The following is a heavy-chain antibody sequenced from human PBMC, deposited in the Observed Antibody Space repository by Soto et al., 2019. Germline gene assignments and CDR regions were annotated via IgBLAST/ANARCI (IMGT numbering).Heavy chain of an antibody. CDR1: GFTFSSYD. J-gene: IGHJ6*03. CDR2: IGTAGDT. Sequence: GGSLRLSCAASGFTFSSYDMHWVRQATGKGLEWVSAIGTAGDTYYPGSVKGRFTISRENAKNSLYLQMNSLRAGDTAVYYCARIIRKSVIAAAGNYYYYYMDVWGKGTTVTVSS. V-gene: IGHV3-13*01. CDR3: ARIIRKSVIAAAGNYYYYYMDV. D-gene: IGHD6-13*01.